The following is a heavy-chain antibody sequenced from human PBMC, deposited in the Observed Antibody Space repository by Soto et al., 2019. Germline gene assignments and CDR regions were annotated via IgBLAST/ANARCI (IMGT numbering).Heavy chain of an antibody. CDR2: MNPNSGNT. D-gene: IGHD6-13*01. J-gene: IGHJ5*02. Sequence: QVQLVQSGPEVQKPGASVKVSCKAFGYTFTSYDINWVRQATGQRLEWMGWMNPNSGNTGYAQKFQGRVTMTSNTSISTAYMELSSLRSEDTAVYYCAESNRGRGYWFDPWGQGTVVTVSS. CDR1: GYTFTSYD. V-gene: IGHV1-8*01. CDR3: AESNRGRGYWFDP.